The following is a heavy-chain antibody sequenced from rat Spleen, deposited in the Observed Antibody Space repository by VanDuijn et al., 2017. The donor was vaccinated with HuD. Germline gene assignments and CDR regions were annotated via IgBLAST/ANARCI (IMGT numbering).Heavy chain of an antibody. Sequence: EVQLVESDGGLVQPGRSLKLSCAASGFTFSDYYMAWVRQAPTKGLGWVATISYDGSGTYYRDSVKGRFTISRDNAKSTLSLQMDSLRSEDTATYYCARRHYGYTDYFDYWGQGVMVTVSS. CDR3: ARRHYGYTDYFDY. J-gene: IGHJ2*01. CDR2: ISYDGSGT. V-gene: IGHV5-29*01. D-gene: IGHD1-9*01. CDR1: GFTFSDYY.